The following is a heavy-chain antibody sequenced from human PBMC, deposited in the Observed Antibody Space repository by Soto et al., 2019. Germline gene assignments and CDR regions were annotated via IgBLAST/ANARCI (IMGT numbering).Heavy chain of an antibody. V-gene: IGHV3-74*01. J-gene: IGHJ4*02. Sequence: GGSLRLSCAASGFTFSSYWMHWVRQAPGKGLEWVSLINSDGSSKSYADSVKGRFTISRDNAKNTLYLQMNSLRAEDTAVYYCARVRYYYDSSGYYDYWGQGTLVTVSS. CDR1: GFTFSSYW. CDR3: ARVRYYYDSSGYYDY. D-gene: IGHD3-22*01. CDR2: INSDGSSK.